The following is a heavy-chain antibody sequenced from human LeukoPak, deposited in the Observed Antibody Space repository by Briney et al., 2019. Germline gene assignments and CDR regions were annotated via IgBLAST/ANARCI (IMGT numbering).Heavy chain of an antibody. D-gene: IGHD6-13*01. CDR3: ARHGLIAGGWFHP. CDR2: IDYSGSS. Sequence: SETLSLTCTVSGGSISSSSYYWGWIRQPPGQGLKWIGSIDYSGSSYYNASLKSRVTISVDTSKNQFSLKLNSVTAADTALYYCARHGLIAGGWFHPWGQGTLVTVSS. J-gene: IGHJ5*02. V-gene: IGHV4-39*01. CDR1: GGSISSSSYY.